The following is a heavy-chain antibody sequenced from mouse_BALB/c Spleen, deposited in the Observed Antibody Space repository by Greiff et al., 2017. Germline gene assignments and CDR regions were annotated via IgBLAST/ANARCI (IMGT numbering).Heavy chain of an antibody. CDR3: ARRQYGNYNYAMDY. Sequence: EVQRVESGGGLVKPGGSLKLSCAASGFAFSSYDMSWVRQTPEKRLEWVAYISSGGGSTYYPDTVKGRFTISRDNAKNTLYLQMSSLKSEDTAMYYCARRQYGNYNYAMDYWGQGTSVTVSS. D-gene: IGHD2-10*02. V-gene: IGHV5-12-1*01. CDR1: GFAFSSYD. CDR2: ISSGGGST. J-gene: IGHJ4*01.